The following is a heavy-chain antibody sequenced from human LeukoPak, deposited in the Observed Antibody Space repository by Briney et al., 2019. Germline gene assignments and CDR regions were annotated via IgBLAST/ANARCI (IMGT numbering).Heavy chain of an antibody. D-gene: IGHD3-22*01. V-gene: IGHV4-34*01. CDR2: INHSGST. CDR1: GGSFSGYY. J-gene: IGHJ4*02. CDR3: VTYYFDSSGPKKSY. Sequence: SETLSLTCAVYGGSFSGYYWSWIRQPPGKGLEWIGEINHSGSTNYNPSLKSRVTISVDTSKKQFSLKLSSVTAADTAVYYCVTYYFDSSGPKKSYWGQGTLVTVSS.